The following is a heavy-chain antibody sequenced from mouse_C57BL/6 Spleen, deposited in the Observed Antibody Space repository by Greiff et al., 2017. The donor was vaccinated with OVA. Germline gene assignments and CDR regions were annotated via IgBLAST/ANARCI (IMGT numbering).Heavy chain of an antibody. V-gene: IGHV1-54*01. CDR2: INPGSGGT. D-gene: IGHD2-12*01. Sequence: QVQLQQSGAELVRPGTSVKVSCKASGYAFTNYLIEWVKQRPGQGLEWIGVINPGSGGTNYNEKFKGKATLTADKSSSTAYMQLSSLTSEDSAVYFCARGRGRYDAFDYWGQGTTLTVSS. J-gene: IGHJ2*01. CDR1: GYAFTNYL. CDR3: ARGRGRYDAFDY.